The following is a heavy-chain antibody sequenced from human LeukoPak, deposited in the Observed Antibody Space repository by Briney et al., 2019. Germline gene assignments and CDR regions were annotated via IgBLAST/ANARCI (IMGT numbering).Heavy chain of an antibody. CDR1: GFTFTSYA. J-gene: IGHJ2*01. V-gene: IGHV3-23*01. D-gene: IGHD1-1*01. Sequence: GGSLRLSCGASGFTFTSYAMNWIRQAPGKGLEWVSAISGAAENTYYGDSVKGRFTISRDNSKNTLYLQMNSLRAEDTATYYCAKPRAMTTGVGRYFDLWGRGTLVTVSS. CDR3: AKPRAMTTGVGRYFDL. CDR2: ISGAAENT.